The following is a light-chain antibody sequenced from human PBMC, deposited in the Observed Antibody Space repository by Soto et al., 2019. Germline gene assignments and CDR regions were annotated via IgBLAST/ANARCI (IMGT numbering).Light chain of an antibody. CDR2: DAS. CDR3: QQYNSYPWT. CDR1: QNIYGW. Sequence: DIQMTQSPPTLSASVGDRVTITCRATQNIYGWLAWYQQKSGKAPKLLIYDASSLESGVPSRFSGSGFGTEFTVTISSLQPDDFATYYCQQYNSYPWTFGQGTKV. V-gene: IGKV1-5*01. J-gene: IGKJ1*01.